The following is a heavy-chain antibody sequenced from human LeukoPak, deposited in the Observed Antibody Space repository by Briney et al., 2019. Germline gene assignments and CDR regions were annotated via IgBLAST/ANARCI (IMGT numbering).Heavy chain of an antibody. CDR2: ISGSGNST. CDR1: GFTFSSYA. J-gene: IGHJ4*02. D-gene: IGHD6-25*01. Sequence: SGGSLRLSCVASGFTFSSYAMSWVRQAPGKGLEWVSVISGSGNSTYYPDSVRGRCTISRDNSKNTLYLQMSSLRAEDTAVYYCAKGAGSSGWNPSDYWGQGILATVSS. V-gene: IGHV3-23*01. CDR3: AKGAGSSGWNPSDY.